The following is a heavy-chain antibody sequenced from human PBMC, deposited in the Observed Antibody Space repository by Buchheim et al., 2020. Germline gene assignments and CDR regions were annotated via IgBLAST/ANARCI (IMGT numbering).Heavy chain of an antibody. CDR2: IYYDGSRK. D-gene: IGHD5-24*01. J-gene: IGHJ4*02. Sequence: QVQLVESGGGAVQPGRSLRLSCAASGFTFSSYGMHWVRQAPGKGLEWVAAIYYDGSRKFYADAVKGRFTISRDNSKNTLHLQMNSLRAEDTAVYDCAKSRDGYNDGHVWGQGTL. CDR3: AKSRDGYNDGHV. V-gene: IGHV3-33*06. CDR1: GFTFSSYG.